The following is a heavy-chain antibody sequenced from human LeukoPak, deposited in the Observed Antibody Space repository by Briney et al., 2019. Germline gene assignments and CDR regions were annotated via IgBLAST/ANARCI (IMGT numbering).Heavy chain of an antibody. CDR2: IIPIFGTA. CDR1: GGTFSSYA. D-gene: IGHD5-12*01. J-gene: IGHJ4*02. Sequence: ASVKVSCKASGGTFSSYAISWVRQAPGQGLEWMGGIIPIFGTANYAQKFQGRVTITADESTSTAYMELSSLRSEDTAVYYCARVWGYGGDFDYWGQGTLVTVSS. V-gene: IGHV1-69*13. CDR3: ARVWGYGGDFDY.